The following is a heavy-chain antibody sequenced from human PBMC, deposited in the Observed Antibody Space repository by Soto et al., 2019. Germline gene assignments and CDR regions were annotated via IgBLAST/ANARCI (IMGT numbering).Heavy chain of an antibody. CDR2: IYYSGST. CDR1: GGSVSSDTYY. CDR3: ARAGGVYEYDSRGYAYPNYCFDY. J-gene: IGHJ4*02. D-gene: IGHD3-22*01. V-gene: IGHV4-61*01. Sequence: SETLSLTCTVSGGSVSSDTYYWNWIRQPPGKGLEWIGYIYYSGSTNYNPSLRSRVTISVGTSKNQFSLRLSSVTAADTAVYYCARAGGVYEYDSRGYAYPNYCFDYWGQGTLVTVSS.